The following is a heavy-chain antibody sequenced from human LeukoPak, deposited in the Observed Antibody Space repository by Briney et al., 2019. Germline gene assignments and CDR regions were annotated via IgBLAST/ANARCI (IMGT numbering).Heavy chain of an antibody. CDR3: ARDADIVVVPAAMSDYYYYYYMDV. Sequence: SETLSLTCTVSGGSISSGSYYWSWIRQPAGKGLEWIGRIYTSGSTNYNPSLKSRVTISVDTSKNQFSLKLSSVTAADTAVYYCARDADIVVVPAAMSDYYYYYYMDVWGKGTTVTFSS. D-gene: IGHD2-2*01. CDR2: IYTSGST. V-gene: IGHV4-61*02. CDR1: GGSISSGSYY. J-gene: IGHJ6*03.